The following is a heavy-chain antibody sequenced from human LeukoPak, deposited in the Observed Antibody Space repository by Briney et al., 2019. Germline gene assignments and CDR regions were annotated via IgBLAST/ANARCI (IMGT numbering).Heavy chain of an antibody. CDR2: IYHSGST. CDR1: GYSISSGYY. V-gene: IGHV4-38-2*01. D-gene: IGHD2-8*02. Sequence: SETLPLTCAVFGYSISSGYYWGWIRQPPGKGLEWIGSIYHSGSTYYNPSLKSRVTISVDTSKNQFSLKLSSVTAADTAVYYCARVSTGWFDPWGQGTLVTVSS. CDR3: ARVSTGWFDP. J-gene: IGHJ5*02.